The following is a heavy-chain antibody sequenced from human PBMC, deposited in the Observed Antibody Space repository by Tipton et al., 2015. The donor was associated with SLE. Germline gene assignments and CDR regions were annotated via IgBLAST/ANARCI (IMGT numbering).Heavy chain of an antibody. CDR1: GFTFDDYT. CDR3: AKDSGYCSSTSCYTDAFDI. V-gene: IGHV3-43*01. Sequence: SLRLFCAASGFTFDDYTMHWVRQAPGKGLEWVSLISWDGGSTYYADSVKGRFTISRDNSKNSLYLQMNSLRTEDTALYYCAKDSGYCSSTSCYTDAFDIWGQGTMVTVSS. D-gene: IGHD2-2*01. CDR2: ISWDGGST. J-gene: IGHJ3*02.